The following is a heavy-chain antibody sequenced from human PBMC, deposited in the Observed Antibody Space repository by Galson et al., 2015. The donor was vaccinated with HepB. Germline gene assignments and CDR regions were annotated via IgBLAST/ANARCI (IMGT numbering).Heavy chain of an antibody. CDR3: ARDDRRGSYLGLVVDY. J-gene: IGHJ4*02. D-gene: IGHD1-26*01. CDR1: GFTFSDYY. Sequence: SLRLSCAASGFTFSDYYMSWIRQAPGKGLEWVSYISSSGSTIYYADSVKGRFTISRDNAKNSLYLQMNSLRAEDTAVYYCARDDRRGSYLGLVVDYWGQGTLVTVSS. V-gene: IGHV3-11*01. CDR2: ISSSGSTI.